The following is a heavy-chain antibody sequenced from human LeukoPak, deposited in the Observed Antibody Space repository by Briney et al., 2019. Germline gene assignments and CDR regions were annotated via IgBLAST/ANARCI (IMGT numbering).Heavy chain of an antibody. CDR3: ARGYYDSSAYYSADY. J-gene: IGHJ4*02. Sequence: SVKVSCKASGGTFSSYAISWVRQAPGQGLEWMGGIIPIFGTANYAQKFQGRVTITADKSTSTAYMELSSLRSDDTAVYYCARGYYDSSAYYSADYWGQGTLVTVSS. V-gene: IGHV1-69*06. CDR1: GGTFSSYA. CDR2: IIPIFGTA. D-gene: IGHD3-22*01.